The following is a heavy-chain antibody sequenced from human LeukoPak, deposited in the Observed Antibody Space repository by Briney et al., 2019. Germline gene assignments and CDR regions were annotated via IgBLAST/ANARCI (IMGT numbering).Heavy chain of an antibody. V-gene: IGHV1-69*13. CDR3: ARDAYYYDSSGKKGYYFDY. CDR2: IIPIFGTA. Sequence: SVKVSCKASGGTFISYAISWVRQAPGQGLEWMGGIIPIFGTANHAQKFQGRVTITADESTSTAYMELSSLRSEDTAVYYCARDAYYYDSSGKKGYYFDYWGQGTLVTVSS. CDR1: GGTFISYA. J-gene: IGHJ4*02. D-gene: IGHD3-22*01.